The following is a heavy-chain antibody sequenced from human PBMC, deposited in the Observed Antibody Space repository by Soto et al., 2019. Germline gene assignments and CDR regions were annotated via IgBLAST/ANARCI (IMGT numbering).Heavy chain of an antibody. J-gene: IGHJ4*02. CDR3: ARDNYGPLAY. CDR1: GDTFTDLY. Sequence: ASVKVSCKPSGDTFTDLYIHWVRQAPRLGLEGMGWIDPKSGVSRKTQKFHGRLTMTRDTATNTLYMELISLRSDDTAVYYCARDNYGPLAYWGQGTMVAVSS. V-gene: IGHV1-2*02. D-gene: IGHD3-10*01. CDR2: IDPKSGVS.